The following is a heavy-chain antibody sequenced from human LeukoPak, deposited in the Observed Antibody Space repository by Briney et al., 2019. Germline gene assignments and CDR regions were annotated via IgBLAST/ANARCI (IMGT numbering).Heavy chain of an antibody. J-gene: IGHJ4*02. V-gene: IGHV3-23*01. CDR2: IGGSGIRT. CDR3: AKDRFEHTDQRPLAVDS. CDR1: GLTFSNSW. D-gene: IGHD3-10*01. Sequence: GGSLRLSCVASGLTFSNSWMTWVRQAPGKGLEWVSGIGGSGIRTYYADSVRGRFTISRDNSKNTLTLQLSSLRVEDTALYYCAKDRFEHTDQRPLAVDSWGQGTLVIVSS.